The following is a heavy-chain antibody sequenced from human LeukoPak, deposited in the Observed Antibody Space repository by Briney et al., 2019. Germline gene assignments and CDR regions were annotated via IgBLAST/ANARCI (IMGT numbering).Heavy chain of an antibody. J-gene: IGHJ5*02. CDR2: ISWNSDST. CDR1: GFTFGDYG. D-gene: IGHD1-20*01. Sequence: PGGSLRLSCEGSGFTFGDYGMSWVRQAPGKGPEWVAGISWNSDSTGYPDSVKGRFTISRDNAKNSLYLQMNSLRVEDTALYYCARDRRGITGTEWLDPWGQGTLVTVSS. CDR3: ARDRRGITGTEWLDP. V-gene: IGHV3-20*04.